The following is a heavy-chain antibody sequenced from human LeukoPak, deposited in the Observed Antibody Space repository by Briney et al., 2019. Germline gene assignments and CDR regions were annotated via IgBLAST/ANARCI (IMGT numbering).Heavy chain of an antibody. CDR3: TSRIAVAGQNWFDP. D-gene: IGHD6-19*01. CDR2: XXGKAYGGTT. CDR1: GFTFSSXX. J-gene: IGHJ5*02. Sequence: PGGSLRLSCAASGFTFSSXXXNWVRQAPGKGLEXVXXXXGKAYGGTTEYAASVKGRFTISRDDSKSIAYLQMNSLKTEDTAVYYCTSRIAVAGQNWFDPWGQGTLVTVSS. V-gene: IGHV3-49*04.